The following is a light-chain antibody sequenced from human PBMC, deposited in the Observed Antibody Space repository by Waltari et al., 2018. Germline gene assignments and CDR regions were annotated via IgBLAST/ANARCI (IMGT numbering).Light chain of an antibody. CDR3: QQYDNLPIT. CDR2: DAS. Sequence: DIQMTQSPSSLSASVGDRVTITCQASQDISNYLNWYQQKPGKAPKLLIYDASKLETGVPSRFRGSGSGTEFTFTISSLQPEDIATYYCQQYDNLPITFGQGTRLEIK. V-gene: IGKV1-33*01. J-gene: IGKJ5*01. CDR1: QDISNY.